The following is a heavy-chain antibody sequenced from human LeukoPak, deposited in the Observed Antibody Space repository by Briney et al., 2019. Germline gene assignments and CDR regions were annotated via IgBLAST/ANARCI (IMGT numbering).Heavy chain of an antibody. D-gene: IGHD5-18*01. J-gene: IGHJ3*02. CDR3: ARGHTATRDAFDI. CDR2: ISSSSSTI. CDR1: GFTFSSYS. Sequence: GGSLRLSCAASGFTFSSYSMNWVRQAPGKGLEWVSYISSSSSTIYYADSVKGRFTISRDNAKNSLYLQMNSLRAEDTAVYYCARGHTATRDAFDIWGQGTMVTVSS. V-gene: IGHV3-48*01.